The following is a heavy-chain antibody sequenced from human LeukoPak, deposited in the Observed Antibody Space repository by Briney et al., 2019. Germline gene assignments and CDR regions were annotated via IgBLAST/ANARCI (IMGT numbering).Heavy chain of an antibody. CDR3: ARAGWLRTKGYFDY. D-gene: IGHD5-12*01. CDR2: INHSGST. J-gene: IGHJ4*02. Sequence: PSETPSPPCAVYGGAFRGFYWGWVRQPPGKGLGWVGEINHSGSTNYNPSLKSRVTISVDTSKNQFSLKLSSVTAADTAVYYCARAGWLRTKGYFDYWGQGTLVTVSS. CDR1: GGAFRGFY. V-gene: IGHV4-34*01.